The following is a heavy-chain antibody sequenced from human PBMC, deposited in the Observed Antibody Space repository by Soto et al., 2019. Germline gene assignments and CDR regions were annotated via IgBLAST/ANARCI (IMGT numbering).Heavy chain of an antibody. CDR3: ARETGYSYSGFDY. D-gene: IGHD5-18*01. J-gene: IGHJ4*02. V-gene: IGHV3-21*01. Sequence: EVQLVESGGGLVKPGGSLRLSCAASGFTFSSYSMNWVRQAPGKGLEWVSSISSSSSYVYYADSVKGRFTISRDNPKNPLYLQMNSLRAEDTAVYYCARETGYSYSGFDYWGQGTLVTVSS. CDR2: ISSSSSYV. CDR1: GFTFSSYS.